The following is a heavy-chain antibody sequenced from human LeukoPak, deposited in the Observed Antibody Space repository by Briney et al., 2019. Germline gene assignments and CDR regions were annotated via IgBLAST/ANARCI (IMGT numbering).Heavy chain of an antibody. Sequence: GESLKISCKGSGYSFTSYWIGWVRQVPGKGLEWMGIIYPGDSDTRYSPSFQGQVSISVDKSNNTAYLQWSSLKASDTAMYYCARRPHYYASSGFYAYYFDYWGQGTLVTVSS. V-gene: IGHV5-51*01. CDR1: GYSFTSYW. D-gene: IGHD3-22*01. CDR3: ARRPHYYASSGFYAYYFDY. CDR2: IYPGDSDT. J-gene: IGHJ4*02.